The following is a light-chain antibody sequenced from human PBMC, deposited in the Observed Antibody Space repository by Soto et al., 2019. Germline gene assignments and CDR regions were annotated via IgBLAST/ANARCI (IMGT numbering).Light chain of an antibody. CDR2: AAS. CDR3: QQYGNAPWT. V-gene: IGKV3-20*01. Sequence: TQSPSTWSGYLAEKGTNTSRASQSISRSLAWYQQKPGQPPRLLIYAASSRATGIPDRLSGSGSGTDFTLTISRLEPEDLAVYYCQQYGNAPWTFGQGPKVDI. J-gene: IGKJ1*01. CDR1: QSISRS.